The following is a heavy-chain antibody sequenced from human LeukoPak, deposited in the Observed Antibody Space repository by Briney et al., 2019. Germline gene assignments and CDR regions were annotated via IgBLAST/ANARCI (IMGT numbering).Heavy chain of an antibody. CDR2: IYYSGST. D-gene: IGHD3-10*01. J-gene: IGHJ6*03. V-gene: IGHV4-59*12. CDR3: ARDASGYYDSGTYYNVYMDV. Sequence: SETLSLTCTVSGGSISSYYWSWIRQPPGKGLEWIGYIYYSGSTNYNPSLKSRVTISVDTSKNQFSLNLSSMTAADTAVYYCARDASGYYDSGTYYNVYMDVWGKGTTVTISS. CDR1: GGSISSYY.